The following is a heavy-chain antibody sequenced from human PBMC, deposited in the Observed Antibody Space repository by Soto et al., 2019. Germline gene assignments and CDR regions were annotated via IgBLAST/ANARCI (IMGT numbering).Heavy chain of an antibody. V-gene: IGHV4-31*03. J-gene: IGHJ4*02. CDR2: IYYSGST. Sequence: PSETPSITCTVSGGSICSGGYYWSWIQQHPGKGLEWIGYIYYSGSTYYNPSLKSRVTISVDTSKNQFSLKLSSVTAADTAVYYCARVGPGFPFDYWGQGTLVTVSS. CDR1: GGSICSGGYY. CDR3: ARVGPGFPFDY. D-gene: IGHD3-16*01.